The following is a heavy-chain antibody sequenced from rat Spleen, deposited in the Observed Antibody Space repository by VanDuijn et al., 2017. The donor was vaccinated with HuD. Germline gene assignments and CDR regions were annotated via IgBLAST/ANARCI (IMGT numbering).Heavy chain of an antibody. D-gene: IGHD1-10*01. J-gene: IGHJ4*01. CDR2: IWTGGRT. V-gene: IGHV2-30*01. CDR1: GFSLTGNN. Sequence: QVQLKESGPGLVQPSQTLSLTCTVSGFSLTGNNVYWVRQPTGKGLEWMGVIWTGGRTDYSSALKSRLSISRDTSKNQVFLKLNSLQTDDTAIYYCTRSPYNNYVMDAWGQGASVTVSS. CDR3: TRSPYNNYVMDA.